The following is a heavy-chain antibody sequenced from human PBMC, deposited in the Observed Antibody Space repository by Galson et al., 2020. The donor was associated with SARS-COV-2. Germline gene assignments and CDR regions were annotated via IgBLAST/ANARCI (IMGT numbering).Heavy chain of an antibody. Sequence: GGSLRLSCAASGFAFSSYVMSWVRQAPGKGLEWVSTISDDGDNTYYADSVKGRFTISRDNSKNTLYLQMHNLRAEDTATYYCAKNHIVVLPAAFDYWGQGTLVTVSS. CDR3: AKNHIVVLPAAFDY. D-gene: IGHD2-2*01. J-gene: IGHJ4*02. CDR2: ISDDGDNT. CDR1: GFAFSSYV. V-gene: IGHV3-23*01.